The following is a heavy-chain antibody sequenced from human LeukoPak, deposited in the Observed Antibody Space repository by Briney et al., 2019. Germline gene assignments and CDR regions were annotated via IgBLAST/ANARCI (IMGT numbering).Heavy chain of an antibody. CDR2: INHSGST. D-gene: IGHD4-23*01. Sequence: SETLSLTCTVSGGSISGYYWSWIRQPPGKGLEWIGEINHSGSTNYNPSLKSRVTISVDTSKNRFSLRLSSVTAADTAVYYCARSGDYGGNSGAFDIWGQGTMVTVSS. CDR1: GGSISGYY. CDR3: ARSGDYGGNSGAFDI. J-gene: IGHJ3*02. V-gene: IGHV4-34*01.